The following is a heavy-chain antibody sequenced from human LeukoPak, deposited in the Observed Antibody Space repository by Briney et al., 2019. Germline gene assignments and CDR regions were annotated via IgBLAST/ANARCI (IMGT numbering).Heavy chain of an antibody. Sequence: SETLSLTCAVYGGSFSGYYWSWIRQPPGKGLEWIGEINHSGSTNYNPSLKSRVTISVDTSKNQFSLKLSSVTAADTAVYYCARVPRKAYYYDSSGTPVGFDYRGQGTLVTVSS. J-gene: IGHJ4*02. CDR3: ARVPRKAYYYDSSGTPVGFDY. D-gene: IGHD3-22*01. CDR2: INHSGST. V-gene: IGHV4-34*01. CDR1: GGSFSGYY.